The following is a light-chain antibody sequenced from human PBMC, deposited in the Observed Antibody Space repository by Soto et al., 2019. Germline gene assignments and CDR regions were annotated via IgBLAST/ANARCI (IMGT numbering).Light chain of an antibody. J-gene: IGLJ1*01. V-gene: IGLV2-14*01. CDR1: SSDVGGYNY. Sequence: QSALTQPASVSGSPGQSITISCTGTSSDVGGYNYVSWYQQHPGKAPKLMIYEVSNRPSGVSNRFSGSKSGNTASLTISGPRAAEEADYYCGSYTSSSPLVFGTGTKLT. CDR3: GSYTSSSPLV. CDR2: EVS.